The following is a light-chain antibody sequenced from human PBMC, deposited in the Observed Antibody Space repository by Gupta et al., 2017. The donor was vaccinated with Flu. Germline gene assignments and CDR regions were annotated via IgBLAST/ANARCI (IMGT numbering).Light chain of an antibody. CDR2: RNN. J-gene: IGLJ1*01. Sequence: RVTNTSSGSSSKIGSNKVNWCRQHPGPAPNLLIYRNNKRNSGVPDRFSGSNSGTADTVAMSRLQAEDEADYYCAAWDDSRKGYVFGTGTKVTVL. V-gene: IGLV1-44*01. CDR3: AAWDDSRKGYV. CDR1: SSKIGSNK.